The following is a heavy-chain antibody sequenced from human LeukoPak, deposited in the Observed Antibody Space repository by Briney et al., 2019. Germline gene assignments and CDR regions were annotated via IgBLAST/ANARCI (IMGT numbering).Heavy chain of an antibody. D-gene: IGHD3-22*01. V-gene: IGHV1-69*13. J-gene: IGHJ4*02. Sequence: SVTVSCKASGGTFSSYAISWVRQAPGQGLEWMGGIIPIFGTASYAQKFQGRVTITADESTSTAYMELSSLRSEDTAVYYCARGTESSGYYSTGYWGQGTLVTVSS. CDR2: IIPIFGTA. CDR1: GGTFSSYA. CDR3: ARGTESSGYYSTGY.